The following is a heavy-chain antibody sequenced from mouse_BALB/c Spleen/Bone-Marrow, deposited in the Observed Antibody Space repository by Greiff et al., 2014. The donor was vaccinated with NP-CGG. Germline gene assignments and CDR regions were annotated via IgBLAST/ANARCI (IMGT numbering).Heavy chain of an antibody. CDR2: IDPANGNT. Sequence: EVQLQQSGAELVKPGASVKLSCTASGFNIKDTYMHWVKQRPEQGLEWIGRIDPANGNTKYDPKFQGKATMTADASSNTPYLQLSSLTSEDTAVYNCARSYYAMDYWGQGTSVTVSS. J-gene: IGHJ4*01. D-gene: IGHD1-1*01. V-gene: IGHV14-3*02. CDR1: GFNIKDTY. CDR3: ARSYYAMDY.